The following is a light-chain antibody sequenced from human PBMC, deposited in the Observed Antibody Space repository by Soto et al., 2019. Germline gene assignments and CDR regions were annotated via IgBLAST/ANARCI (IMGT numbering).Light chain of an antibody. Sequence: DIQMTQSPSSLSASVGDRVTITCRASQGISNYLTWYQQKSGKVPKVLIYAASTFQSGVPSRFTGNGSGTDFTLTFSSLQPEHVATYDCQKYNSAPPGTFGQGTKVEIK. CDR1: QGISNY. V-gene: IGKV1-27*01. CDR3: QKYNSAPPGT. CDR2: AAS. J-gene: IGKJ1*01.